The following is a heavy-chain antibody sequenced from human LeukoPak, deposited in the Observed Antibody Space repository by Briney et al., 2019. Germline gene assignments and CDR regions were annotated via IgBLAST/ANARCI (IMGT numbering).Heavy chain of an antibody. V-gene: IGHV3-23*01. J-gene: IGHJ5*01. Sequence: GGSLRLSCVASGFSFGNYARSWVRQAPGKGLQWVSQISGTGGATWYAGFARDRFTISRDNSKKTLYLQMSGLRVEDTAMYYCVKDPRDTYGTNWFVSWGQGTLLIVSS. D-gene: IGHD2-21*01. CDR3: VKDPRDTYGTNWFVS. CDR2: ISGTGGAT. CDR1: GFSFGNYA.